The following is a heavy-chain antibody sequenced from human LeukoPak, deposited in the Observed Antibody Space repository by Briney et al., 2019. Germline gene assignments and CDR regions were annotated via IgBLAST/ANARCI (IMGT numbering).Heavy chain of an antibody. V-gene: IGHV4-59*01. CDR3: AREELDAFDI. D-gene: IGHD1-7*01. CDR2: IYYSGST. J-gene: IGHJ3*02. CDR1: GGSINNYY. Sequence: SETLSLTCTVSGGSINNYYWIWIRQSPGKGLEWIGYIYYSGSTSYNPSLKSRVTISVDTSKNQFSLKLSSVTAADTAVYYCAREELDAFDIWGQGTMVTVSS.